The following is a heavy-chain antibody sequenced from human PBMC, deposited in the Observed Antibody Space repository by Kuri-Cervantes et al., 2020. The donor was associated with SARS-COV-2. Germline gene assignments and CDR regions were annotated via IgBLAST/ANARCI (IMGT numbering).Heavy chain of an antibody. J-gene: IGHJ6*02. Sequence: ASVKVSCKASGYTFTSYGISWVRQAPGQGLEWMGWISAYNGNTNYAQKLQGRVTMTRDTSTSTVYMELSSLRSEDTAVYYCARDRITIFGVVIPYYYYGMDVWGRGTTVTVSS. D-gene: IGHD3-3*01. V-gene: IGHV1-18*01. CDR1: GYTFTSYG. CDR2: ISAYNGNT. CDR3: ARDRITIFGVVIPYYYYGMDV.